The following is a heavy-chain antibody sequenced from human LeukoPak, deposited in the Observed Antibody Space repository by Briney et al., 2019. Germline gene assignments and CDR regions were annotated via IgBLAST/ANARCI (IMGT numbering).Heavy chain of an antibody. Sequence: GESLKISCATSGFTFSNYGMHWVRQAPGKGLEWVAVISYDGSNKYYADSVKGRFTIFRDNSKNTLYLQMNSLRPEDAAVYYCANLPLWGQGTLVTVSS. J-gene: IGHJ4*02. CDR2: ISYDGSNK. CDR1: GFTFSNYG. CDR3: ANLPL. V-gene: IGHV3-30*18.